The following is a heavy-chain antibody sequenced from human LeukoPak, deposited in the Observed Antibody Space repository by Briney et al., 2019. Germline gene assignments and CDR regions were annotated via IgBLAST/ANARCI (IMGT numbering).Heavy chain of an antibody. CDR3: GRNRGGYIDY. CDR2: TYYRSKWYN. J-gene: IGHJ4*02. V-gene: IGHV6-1*01. D-gene: IGHD2-15*01. CDR1: GDSVSSNSAA. Sequence: SQTLSLTCVISGDSVSSNSAAWNRIRQSPSRGLEWLGRTYYRSKWYNGYAVSVKSRITINTDTSKNQSSLQLNSVTPEDTAVYFCGRNRGGYIDYWGQGTLVTVSS.